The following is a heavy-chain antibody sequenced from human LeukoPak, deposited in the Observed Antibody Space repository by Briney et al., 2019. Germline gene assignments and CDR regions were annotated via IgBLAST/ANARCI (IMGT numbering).Heavy chain of an antibody. CDR3: TTRGDY. CDR2: ISSSGTAI. V-gene: IGHV3-48*03. Sequence: GGSLRLSCAASGFTFSSYEMNWVRQAPGKGLEWISYISSSGTAIYYAASVKGRFTISRDNAKNSLSLQMNSLRAEDTAVYYCTTRGDYWGQGTLVTVSS. J-gene: IGHJ4*02. CDR1: GFTFSSYE.